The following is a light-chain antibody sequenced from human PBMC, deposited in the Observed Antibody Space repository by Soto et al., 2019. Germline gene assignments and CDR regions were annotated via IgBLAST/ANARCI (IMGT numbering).Light chain of an antibody. Sequence: EIVMTQSPVTLSVSPGERATLSCRASHHVATNLAWYQQKPGQPPRLLIYGASTRATGVSARFSGSGSGTAFTLTISGPQSDDFAVYYCQQYTARPPWTFGQGTRV. J-gene: IGKJ1*01. V-gene: IGKV3-15*01. CDR2: GAS. CDR3: QQYTARPPWT. CDR1: HHVATN.